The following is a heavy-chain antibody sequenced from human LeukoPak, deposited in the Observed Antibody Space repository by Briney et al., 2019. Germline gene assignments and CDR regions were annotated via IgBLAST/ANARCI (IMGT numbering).Heavy chain of an antibody. CDR3: AKGVDGYCSSDSCYAYDC. D-gene: IGHD2-2*01. CDR2: IGGSGGSI. CDR1: GFTFNNYA. Sequence: GGSLRLSCAASGFTFNNYAMSWVRQAPGKGLEWVSGIGGSGGSINYADSVKGRFTISRDNSKDTLYLQMNSLRAEDTAVYWCAKGVDGYCSSDSCYAYDCWGQGTLVTVSS. J-gene: IGHJ4*02. V-gene: IGHV3-23*01.